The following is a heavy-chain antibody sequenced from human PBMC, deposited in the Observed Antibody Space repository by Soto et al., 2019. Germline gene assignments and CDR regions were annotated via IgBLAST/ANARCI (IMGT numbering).Heavy chain of an antibody. V-gene: IGHV1-24*01. CDR3: ATDQIAVAGTRLQAFDI. J-gene: IGHJ3*02. CDR1: GYTLTELS. CDR2: FDPEDGET. D-gene: IGHD6-19*01. Sequence: ASVKVSCKVSGYTLTELSMHWVRQAPGKGLEWMGGFDPEDGETIYAQKFQGRVTITEDTSTDTAYMELSSLRSEDTAVYYCATDQIAVAGTRLQAFDIWGQGTMVTVSS.